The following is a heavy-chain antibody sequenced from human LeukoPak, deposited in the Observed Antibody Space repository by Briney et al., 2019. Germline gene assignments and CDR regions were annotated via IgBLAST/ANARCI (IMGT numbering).Heavy chain of an antibody. CDR2: IYHTGIT. V-gene: IGHV4-31*03. CDR1: GGSISSGGYY. J-gene: IGHJ6*02. CDR3: ARGPSDSRSMDV. D-gene: IGHD6-13*01. Sequence: PSETLSLTCTVSGGSISSGGYYWNWIRQHPGKGLEWIGYIYHTGITYYNPSLKSRVTISVDTSKNQFSLKLSSVTAADTAVYYCARGPSDSRSMDVWGQGTTVTVSS.